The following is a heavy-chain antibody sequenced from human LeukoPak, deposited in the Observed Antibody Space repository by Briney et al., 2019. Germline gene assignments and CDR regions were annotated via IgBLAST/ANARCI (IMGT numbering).Heavy chain of an antibody. CDR2: ISWNSGIT. J-gene: IGHJ4*02. Sequence: PGGSLRLSCAASGFTFDDYAMHWVRRPPGKGLEWVSGISWNSGITGYADSVKGRFTISRDNAKNSLYLQMNSLRAEDTALYYCAKDISSYYDSSSYHYFDYWGQGTLVTVSS. CDR1: GFTFDDYA. V-gene: IGHV3-9*01. CDR3: AKDISSYYDSSSYHYFDY. D-gene: IGHD3-22*01.